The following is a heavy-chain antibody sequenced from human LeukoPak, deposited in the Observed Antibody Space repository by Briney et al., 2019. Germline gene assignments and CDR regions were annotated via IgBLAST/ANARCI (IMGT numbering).Heavy chain of an antibody. D-gene: IGHD3-22*01. Sequence: GESLKISCKGSGYSFPSYWIGWVRQMPGKGLEWMGIIYPGDSDTRYSPSFQGQVTISADKSISTAYLQWSSLKASDTAMYYCARRGDSSGYYSDYWGQGTLVTVSS. CDR1: GYSFPSYW. J-gene: IGHJ4*02. CDR2: IYPGDSDT. V-gene: IGHV5-51*01. CDR3: ARRGDSSGYYSDY.